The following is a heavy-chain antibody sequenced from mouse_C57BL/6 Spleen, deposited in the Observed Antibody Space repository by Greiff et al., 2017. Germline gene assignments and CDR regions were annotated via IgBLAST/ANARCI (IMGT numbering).Heavy chain of an antibody. J-gene: IGHJ3*01. V-gene: IGHV1-15*01. Sequence: VQLQQSGAELVRPGASVTMSCKASGYTFTDYEMNWVKQTPVHGLEWIGAIDPETGGTAYNQKFKGKAILTADKSSSTAYMELRSLTSEDSAVYYCTREGTYYYGSSWFAYGGQGNLVTVSA. CDR3: TREGTYYYGSSWFAY. D-gene: IGHD1-1*01. CDR2: IDPETGGT. CDR1: GYTFTDYE.